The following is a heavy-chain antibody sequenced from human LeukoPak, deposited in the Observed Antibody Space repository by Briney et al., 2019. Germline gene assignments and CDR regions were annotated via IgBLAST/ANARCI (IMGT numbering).Heavy chain of an antibody. D-gene: IGHD6-19*01. J-gene: IGHJ3*02. CDR2: IYTSGNT. Sequence: PSETLSLTCTVSGGSISSYYWSWIRQPPGKGLDWIGNIYTSGNTNYNPSLKSRVAISVDTSKHQFSLKLNSVPAADTAVYYCARPYSSGWSGAFDIWGQGTMVTVSS. CDR3: ARPYSSGWSGAFDI. V-gene: IGHV4-4*09. CDR1: GGSISSYY.